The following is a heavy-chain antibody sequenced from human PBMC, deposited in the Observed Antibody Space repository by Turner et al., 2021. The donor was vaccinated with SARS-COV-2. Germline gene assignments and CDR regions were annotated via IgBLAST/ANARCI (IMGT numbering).Heavy chain of an antibody. CDR1: GFIFDDYA. J-gene: IGHJ4*02. Sequence: EVQLVESGGGLVQLGWSLSLSCAASGFIFDDYAVHWVRQGPGKGLEWVSGSNWNSGSIGYADSVKGRFTISRDNAKNSLYLQMNSLRAEDTALYYCAKDLAGRYYSYFDYWGQGTLVTVSS. V-gene: IGHV3-9*01. CDR2: SNWNSGSI. CDR3: AKDLAGRYYSYFDY. D-gene: IGHD1-26*01.